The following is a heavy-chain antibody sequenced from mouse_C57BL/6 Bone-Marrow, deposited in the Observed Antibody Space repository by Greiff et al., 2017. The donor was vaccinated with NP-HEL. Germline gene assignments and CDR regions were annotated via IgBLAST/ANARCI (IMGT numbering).Heavy chain of an antibody. D-gene: IGHD2-4*01. V-gene: IGHV1-66*01. J-gene: IGHJ3*01. CDR2: INAGSGNT. Sequence: QVQLQQSGPELVKPGASVKISCKASGYSFTSYYIHWVKQRPGQGLEWIGWINAGSGNTKYNEKFKGKATLTADTSSSTAYMQLSSLTSEDSAVYYCARCGLRAWFAYWGQGTLVTVSA. CDR1: GYSFTSYY. CDR3: ARCGLRAWFAY.